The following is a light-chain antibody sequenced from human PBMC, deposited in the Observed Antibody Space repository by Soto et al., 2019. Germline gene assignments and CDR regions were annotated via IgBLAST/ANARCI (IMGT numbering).Light chain of an antibody. V-gene: IGKV1-5*01. CDR2: DAS. J-gene: IGKJ4*01. CDR1: QSLSRW. CDR3: QQHNSYSPLT. Sequence: TQSPSTLSASPGERVTLTCRASQSLSRWLAWYQQKPGKAPKLLIYDASSMESGVPSRFSGSGSGTEFTLTISSLQPDDFATYYCQQHNSYSPLTFGGGTQVEIK.